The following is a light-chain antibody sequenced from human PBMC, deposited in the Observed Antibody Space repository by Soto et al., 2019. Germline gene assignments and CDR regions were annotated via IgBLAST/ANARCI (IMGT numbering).Light chain of an antibody. CDR3: HPSGTSAT. J-gene: IGKJ1*01. V-gene: IGKV3-20*01. Sequence: EIVLTQSPATLSLSPGDGATLSCRASQPINTKSLAWYQQKSGQTPRLLIYATSTRAAGIPDRLSGSGYGTELTLTLRGLEPEDFARYYCHPSGTSATFGPGTKG. CDR2: ATS. CDR1: QPINTKS.